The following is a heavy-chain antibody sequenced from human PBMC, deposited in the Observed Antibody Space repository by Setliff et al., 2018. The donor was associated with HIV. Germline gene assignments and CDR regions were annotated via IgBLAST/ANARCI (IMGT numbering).Heavy chain of an antibody. V-gene: IGHV4-34*01. J-gene: IGHJ4*02. Sequence: PGGSLRLSCAASGFTFSSYAMSWIRQSPGKGLEWIGEINHSGSTNYNPSLKSRVTILGDTSKNQFSLKLSSVTAADTAVYYCARRAGSDYFTRFDYWGQGTLVTVSS. CDR3: ARRAGSDYFTRFDY. CDR2: INHSGST. CDR1: GFTFSSYA. D-gene: IGHD3-10*01.